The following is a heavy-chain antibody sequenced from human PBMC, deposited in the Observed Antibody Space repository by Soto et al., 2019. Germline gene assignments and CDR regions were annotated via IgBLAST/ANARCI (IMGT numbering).Heavy chain of an antibody. J-gene: IGHJ4*02. V-gene: IGHV1-18*01. CDR1: GYTFTSYG. CDR2: IRAFNGNT. CDR3: ARDAPPADY. Sequence: QVQLVQSGAEVKKPGASVKVSCKASGYTFTSYGISWVRQAPGQGLEWMGWIRAFNGNTNYAQKLQGRVTMTTDTSKSTVYMELRSLSSDDTAVYYCARDAPPADYLGQGSLVTVSS.